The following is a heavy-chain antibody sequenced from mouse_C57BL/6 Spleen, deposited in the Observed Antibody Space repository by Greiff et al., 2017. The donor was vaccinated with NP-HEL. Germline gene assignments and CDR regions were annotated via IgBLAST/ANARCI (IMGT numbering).Heavy chain of an antibody. CDR3: AGGNYVWLAY. CDR2: IYPGDGDT. CDR1: GYAFSSYW. V-gene: IGHV1-80*01. D-gene: IGHD2-1*01. J-gene: IGHJ3*01. Sequence: QVQLKESGAELVKPGASVKISCKASGYAFSSYWMNWVKQRPGKGLEWIGQIYPGDGDTNYNGKFKGKATLTADKSSSTAYMQLSSLTSEDSAVYFGAGGNYVWLAYWGQGTLVTVSA.